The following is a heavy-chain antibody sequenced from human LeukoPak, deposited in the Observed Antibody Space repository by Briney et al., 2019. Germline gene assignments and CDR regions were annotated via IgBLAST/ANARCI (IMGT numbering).Heavy chain of an antibody. D-gene: IGHD6-6*01. J-gene: IGHJ4*02. CDR2: IYYTGST. CDR3: ARHRAYSSSSPFDY. Sequence: SETLSLTFTVSGGSINRYYWSWIRQPPGKRLEWIGYIYYTGSTNYNPSLKSRVTMFVDMSKNQFSLRLSSVTAADTAVYYCARHRAYSSSSPFDYWGQGTLVTVSS. CDR1: GGSINRYY. V-gene: IGHV4-59*08.